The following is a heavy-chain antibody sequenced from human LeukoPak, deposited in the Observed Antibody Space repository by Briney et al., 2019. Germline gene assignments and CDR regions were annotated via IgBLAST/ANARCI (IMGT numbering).Heavy chain of an antibody. J-gene: IGHJ4*02. D-gene: IGHD3-22*01. CDR3: ARGRYYYDSSGYYHYYFDY. CDR1: GGSISSYY. CDR2: IYYSGST. V-gene: IGHV4-59*01. Sequence: SETLSLTCTVSGGSISSYYWSWIRQPPGKGLEWIGYIYYSGSTNYNPSLKSRVTISVDTSKNQFSLRLSSVTAADTAVYYCARGRYYYDSSGYYHYYFDYWGQGTLVTVSS.